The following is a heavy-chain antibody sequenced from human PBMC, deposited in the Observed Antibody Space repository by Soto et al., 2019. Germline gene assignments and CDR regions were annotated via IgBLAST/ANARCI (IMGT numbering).Heavy chain of an antibody. D-gene: IGHD2-2*02. J-gene: IGHJ6*02. CDR3: AREYTAWPLAYGLDV. V-gene: IGHV3-21*01. CDR2: ISSRSDI. CDR1: GFTFCTYS. Sequence: PGGSLRLSCVGSGFTFCTYSINWVRQAPGKGLEWVSSISSRSDIYYADSVKGRFTISRDNAKNSVSLQMNSLRAEDTAVYYCAREYTAWPLAYGLDVWGQGTTVTDSS.